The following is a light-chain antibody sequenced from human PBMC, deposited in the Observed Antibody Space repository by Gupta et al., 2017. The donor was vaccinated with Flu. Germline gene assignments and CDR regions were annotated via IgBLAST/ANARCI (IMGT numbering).Light chain of an antibody. CDR3: CSYAGSSTFAYV. V-gene: IGLV2-23*02. J-gene: IGLJ1*01. Sequence: QSALTQPASVSGSPGQSITISCPGTSSDVGYYNFVSWYQRHPGKAPKLLIYEDIKRPSGISNRFSGSKSGNTASLTISGLQAEDEADYFCCSYAGSSTFAYVFGTGTKVTVL. CDR2: EDI. CDR1: SSDVGYYNF.